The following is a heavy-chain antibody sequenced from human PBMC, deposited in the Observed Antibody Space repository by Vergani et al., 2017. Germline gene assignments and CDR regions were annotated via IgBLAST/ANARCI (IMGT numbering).Heavy chain of an antibody. V-gene: IGHV3-23*01. J-gene: IGHJ4*02. D-gene: IGHD6-13*01. CDR2: ISGSGGST. Sequence: EVQLLESGGGLVQPGGSLRLSCAASGFTFSSYAMSWVRQAPGKGLEWVSAISGSGGSTYYADSVKGRFTISRDNSKNTLYLQMNSLRAEDTAVYYGAKDSSSWYWSDYWGQGTLVTVSS. CDR1: GFTFSSYA. CDR3: AKDSSSWYWSDY.